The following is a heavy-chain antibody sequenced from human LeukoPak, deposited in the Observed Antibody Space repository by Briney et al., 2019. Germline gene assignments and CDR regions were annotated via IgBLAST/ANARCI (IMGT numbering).Heavy chain of an antibody. D-gene: IGHD3-10*01. J-gene: IGHJ4*02. CDR3: AKDWWAYGSGSYPFDY. Sequence: GGSLRLSCAASGFTFSSYWMSWVRQAPGKGLEWVANIKQDGSEKYYVDSVKGRFTISRDNAKNSLYLQMNSLRAEDTAVYYCAKDWWAYGSGSYPFDYWGQGTLVTVSS. CDR1: GFTFSSYW. CDR2: IKQDGSEK. V-gene: IGHV3-7*01.